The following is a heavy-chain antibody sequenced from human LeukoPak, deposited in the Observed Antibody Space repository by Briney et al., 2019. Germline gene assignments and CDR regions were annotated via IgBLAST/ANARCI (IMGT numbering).Heavy chain of an antibody. J-gene: IGHJ4*02. CDR3: ARTYNWNEGGFDY. V-gene: IGHV4-59*01. CDR1: GGSFSTYY. CDR2: IYNSATT. Sequence: SETLSLTCAVYGGSFSTYYWSWFRQPPGKGLEWIGLIYNSATTHYNPSLKSRVTISVDTSKNQFSLSLTSVTAADTAVYYCARTYNWNEGGFDYWGQGTLVTVSS. D-gene: IGHD1-1*01.